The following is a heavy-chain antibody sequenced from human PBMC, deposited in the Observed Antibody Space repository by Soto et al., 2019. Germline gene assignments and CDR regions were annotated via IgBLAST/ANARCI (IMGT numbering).Heavy chain of an antibody. Sequence: SETLSLTCAVYGGSVSVYSWGWVRQPPGKGLEWLGEVSHSGSPKYNPSLKSRVIMSIDTSRNQFSLNLSSVTAADTAVYYCARDRKKTYFYNYGLDVWGQVTAVTVSS. V-gene: IGHV4-34*01. CDR2: VSHSGSP. J-gene: IGHJ6*02. CDR3: ARDRKKTYFYNYGLDV. CDR1: GGSVSVYS.